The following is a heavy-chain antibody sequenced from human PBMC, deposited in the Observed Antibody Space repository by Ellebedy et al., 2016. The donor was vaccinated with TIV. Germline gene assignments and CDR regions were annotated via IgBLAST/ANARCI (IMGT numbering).Heavy chain of an antibody. J-gene: IGHJ4*02. CDR2: IYSGGTT. V-gene: IGHV3-66*02. Sequence: PGGSLRLSCAASGFDFSNNGMSWVRQAPGKGLEWVSVIYSGGTTHYADSVKGRFTISRDNSKNTLNLQMNSLRAEDTAVYYCARVGIVVVINYYFDYWGQGTLVTVSS. D-gene: IGHD3-22*01. CDR3: ARVGIVVVINYYFDY. CDR1: GFDFSNNG.